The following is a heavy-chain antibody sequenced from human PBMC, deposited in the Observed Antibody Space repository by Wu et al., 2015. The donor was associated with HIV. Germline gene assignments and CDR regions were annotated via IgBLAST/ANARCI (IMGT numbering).Heavy chain of an antibody. J-gene: IGHJ4*02. CDR2: IIPLFGTT. D-gene: IGHD2-21*01. Sequence: QVHLVQSGAEMKKPGSSVKVACKASGGTFKSFAISRVRQAPGQGLEWMGAIIPLFGTTNYAQKFQGRVTITADESTSTGYMELNSLKSDDTAVYYCARDDILGTSFDYWGQGTLVTVSS. CDR3: ARDDILGTSFDY. CDR1: GGTFKSFA. V-gene: IGHV1-69*12.